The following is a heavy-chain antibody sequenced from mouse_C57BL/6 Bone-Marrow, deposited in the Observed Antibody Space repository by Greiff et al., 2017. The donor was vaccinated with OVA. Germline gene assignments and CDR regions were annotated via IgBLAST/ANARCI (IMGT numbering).Heavy chain of an antibody. V-gene: IGHV14-4*01. Sequence: VQLQQSGAELVRPGASVKLSCTASGFTFTDDYMHWVKQRPEQGLEWIGWIDPENGDTEYDSKFQGKATITADTSSNTAYLQLSSLTSEDTAVYYCTTSGVVARAYWGQGTLVTVSA. CDR3: TTSGVVARAY. J-gene: IGHJ3*01. D-gene: IGHD1-1*01. CDR1: GFTFTDDY. CDR2: IDPENGDT.